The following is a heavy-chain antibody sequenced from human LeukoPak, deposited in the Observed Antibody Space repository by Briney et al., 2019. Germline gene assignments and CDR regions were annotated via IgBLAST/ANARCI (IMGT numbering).Heavy chain of an antibody. CDR2: IKTKRDGGTI. CDR1: SFSVSRAW. D-gene: IGHD3-10*01. J-gene: IGHJ3*02. Sequence: PGGSLRLSCAASSFSVSRAWLSWVRQAPGKGLEWVGRIKTKRDGGTIDYAAPVKGRFTISGDESKDTVYLEMNELKTEDTAVYYCTRVQGGTYNTFDIWGQGTVVTVSS. CDR3: TRVQGGTYNTFDI. V-gene: IGHV3-15*01.